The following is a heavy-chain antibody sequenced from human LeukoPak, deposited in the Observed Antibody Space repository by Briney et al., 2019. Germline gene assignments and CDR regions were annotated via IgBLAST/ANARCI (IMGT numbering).Heavy chain of an antibody. V-gene: IGHV1-8*03. Sequence: ASVKVSCKASGYTFTSYDINWVRQATGQGLEWMGWMNPNSGNTGYAQKFQGRVTITRNTSISTAYMELSSLRSEDTAVYYCASSTSRHYYYYYMDVWGKGTTVTVSS. CDR2: MNPNSGNT. J-gene: IGHJ6*03. CDR3: ASSTSRHYYYYYMDV. D-gene: IGHD2-2*01. CDR1: GYTFTSYD.